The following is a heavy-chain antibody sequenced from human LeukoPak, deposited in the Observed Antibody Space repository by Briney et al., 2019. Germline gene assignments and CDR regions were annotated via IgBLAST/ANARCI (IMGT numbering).Heavy chain of an antibody. V-gene: IGHV4-34*01. Sequence: PSETLSLTCAVYGGSFSGYYWSWIRQPPGKGLEWIGEINHSGNTNYNSSLKSRVTISVDTSKNQFSLKLSSVTAADTAVYYCARRRVGATIDYWGQGTLVTVSS. D-gene: IGHD1-26*01. CDR3: ARRRVGATIDY. CDR2: INHSGNT. J-gene: IGHJ4*02. CDR1: GGSFSGYY.